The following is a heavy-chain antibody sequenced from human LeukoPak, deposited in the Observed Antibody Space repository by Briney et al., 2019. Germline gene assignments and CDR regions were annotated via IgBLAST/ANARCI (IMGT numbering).Heavy chain of an antibody. CDR3: AREGGYSSSLDAFDI. CDR1: GFTFNSYS. CDR2: ISSSSSYI. V-gene: IGHV3-21*01. Sequence: GGSQRLSCAASGFTFNSYSMNWVRQAPGKGLEWVSSISSSSSYIYYADSVKGRFTISRDNAKNSLYLQMNSLRAEDTAVYYCAREGGYSSSLDAFDIWGQGTMLTVSS. J-gene: IGHJ3*02. D-gene: IGHD6-6*01.